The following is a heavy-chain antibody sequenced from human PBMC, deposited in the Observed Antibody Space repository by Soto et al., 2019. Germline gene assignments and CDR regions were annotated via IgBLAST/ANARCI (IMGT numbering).Heavy chain of an antibody. CDR2: IYYSGST. CDR3: ARGHYDTAAFDI. V-gene: IGHV4-59*01. Sequence: QVQLQESGPGLVKPSETLSLTCTVSGGSISSYYWSWIRQPPGKGLEWIGYIYYSGSTNYNPSLKSPVTISVDTSKNQFSLKLSSVTAADTAVYYCARGHYDTAAFDIWGQGTMVTVSS. CDR1: GGSISSYY. D-gene: IGHD3-9*01. J-gene: IGHJ3*02.